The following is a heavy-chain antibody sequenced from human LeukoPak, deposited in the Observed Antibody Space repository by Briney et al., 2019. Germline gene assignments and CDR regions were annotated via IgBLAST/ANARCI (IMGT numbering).Heavy chain of an antibody. CDR2: IHYTETT. Sequence: PSETLSLTCIVSGDSINNHYWTWIRQTPGKGLEWIGDIHYTETTKCNPSLKSRVTISIDTSKHQFSLELSSVTATDTAVYFCATNRAGTYDRPFDIWGQGTMVTVSS. CDR3: ATNRAGTYDRPFDI. J-gene: IGHJ3*02. V-gene: IGHV4-59*08. CDR1: GDSINNHY. D-gene: IGHD1-26*01.